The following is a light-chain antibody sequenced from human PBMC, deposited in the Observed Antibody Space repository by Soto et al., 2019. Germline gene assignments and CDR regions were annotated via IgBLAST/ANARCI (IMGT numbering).Light chain of an antibody. V-gene: IGKV1-5*01. Sequence: DIQMTQSPSRLSASVGDRVTITCRASQSIGYWLAWYQQKPGKAPKLLIYAASTLETVVPSRFSGSGFGAEFTLTNSSLQPDDSATYYCQQYNSFSKTFGRGTKVEIK. CDR1: QSIGYW. J-gene: IGKJ4*02. CDR3: QQYNSFSKT. CDR2: AAS.